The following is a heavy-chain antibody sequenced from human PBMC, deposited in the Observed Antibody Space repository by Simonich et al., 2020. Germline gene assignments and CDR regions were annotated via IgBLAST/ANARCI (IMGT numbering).Heavy chain of an antibody. D-gene: IGHD4-17*01. CDR3: AKESTVSRWDYYYGMDV. CDR1: GFTFSSYG. V-gene: IGHV3-30*18. Sequence: QVQLVESGGGVVQPGRSLRLSCAASGFTFSSYGMHWVRQAPGKVWGWVVVRWNDESTKYYADSVKGRFTISRDNSKNTLYLQMNSLRAEDTAMYYCAKESTVSRWDYYYGMDVWGQGTTVTVSS. CDR2: RWNDESTK. J-gene: IGHJ6*02.